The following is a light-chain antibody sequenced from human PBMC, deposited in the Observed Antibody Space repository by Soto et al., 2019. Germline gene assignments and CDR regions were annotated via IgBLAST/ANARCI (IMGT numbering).Light chain of an antibody. J-gene: IGKJ4*01. CDR2: GAS. Sequence: EILMTQSPATLSVSPGESATLSCRASHRVSSYLAWYQQKPGQAPRLLIYGASTRATGIPARFSGSGSGTVFTLTISSLQSEDCAVYCCQQYNNWPLTFGGGTKVEIK. V-gene: IGKV3-15*01. CDR3: QQYNNWPLT. CDR1: HRVSSY.